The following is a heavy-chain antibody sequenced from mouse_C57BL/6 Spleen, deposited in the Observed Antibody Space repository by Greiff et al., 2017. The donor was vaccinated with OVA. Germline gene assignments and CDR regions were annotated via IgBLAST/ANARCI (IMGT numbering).Heavy chain of an antibody. V-gene: IGHV1-52*01. CDR3: AREGASTTVVGFDY. CDR1: GYTFTSYW. CDR2: IDPSDSET. D-gene: IGHD1-1*01. J-gene: IGHJ2*01. Sequence: VQLQQPGAELVRPGSSVKLSCKASGYTFTSYWMHWVKQRPIQGLEWIGNIDPSDSETHYNQKFKDKATLTVDKSSSTAYMQLSSLTSEDSAVYYCAREGASTTVVGFDYWGQGTTLTVSS.